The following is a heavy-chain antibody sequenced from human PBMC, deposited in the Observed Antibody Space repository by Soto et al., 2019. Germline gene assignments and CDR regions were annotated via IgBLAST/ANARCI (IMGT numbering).Heavy chain of an antibody. D-gene: IGHD3-3*01. J-gene: IGHJ5*02. CDR2: IYHSGST. CDR3: ASRPLYDFWSGYYKNWFDP. CDR1: GGSISSSNW. V-gene: IGHV4-4*02. Sequence: SETLSLTCAVSGGSISSSNWWSWVRQPPGKGLEWIGEIYHSGSTNYNPSLKSRVTISVDKSKNQFSLKLSSVTAADTAVYYCASRPLYDFWSGYYKNWFDPWGQGTLVTVSS.